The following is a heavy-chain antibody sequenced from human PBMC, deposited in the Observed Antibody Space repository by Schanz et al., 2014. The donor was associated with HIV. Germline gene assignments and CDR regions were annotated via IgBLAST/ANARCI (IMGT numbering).Heavy chain of an antibody. D-gene: IGHD3-3*02. J-gene: IGHJ6*02. Sequence: QVQLVQSGAEVKKPGSSVKVSCKASGGTFSSYAISWVRQAPGQGLEWMGGFIPIFGTTNYAQKFQGRVTITADESTSTTYLELSSLRSEDTAVYFCARAAFSSEYYYGMDVWGQGTTVTVSS. CDR3: ARAAFSSEYYYGMDV. CDR1: GGTFSSYA. CDR2: FIPIFGTT. V-gene: IGHV1-69*01.